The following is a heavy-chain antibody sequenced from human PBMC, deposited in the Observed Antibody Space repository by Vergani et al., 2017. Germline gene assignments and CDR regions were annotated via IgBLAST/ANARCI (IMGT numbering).Heavy chain of an antibody. CDR2: IWYDGSNK. J-gene: IGHJ6*02. CDR3: ARDKEGIAAAASYYYYYGMDV. D-gene: IGHD6-13*01. CDR1: GFTFSSYG. Sequence: QVQLVESGGGVVQPGRSLRLSCAASGFTFSSYGMHWVRQAPGKGLGWVAVIWYDGSNKYYADSVKGRFTISRDNSKNTLYLQMNSLRAEDTAVYYCARDKEGIAAAASYYYYYGMDVWGQGTTVTVSS. V-gene: IGHV3-33*01.